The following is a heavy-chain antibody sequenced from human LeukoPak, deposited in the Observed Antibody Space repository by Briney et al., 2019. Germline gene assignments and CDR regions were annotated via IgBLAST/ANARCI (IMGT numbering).Heavy chain of an antibody. J-gene: IGHJ3*01. CDR3: GRQRSGWSYDAFDL. CDR1: GYTVTSYH. Sequence: ASVKLSFKASGYTVTSYHMHWVRNAPGQGLEWMGRTNPNSGCPNYSQKFQGRVTMTTGTSISTAYMELSRPKSDLTAVCCRGRQRSGWSYDAFDLLLQGTKVTVSS. D-gene: IGHD6-19*01. CDR2: TNPNSGCP. V-gene: IGHV1-2*06.